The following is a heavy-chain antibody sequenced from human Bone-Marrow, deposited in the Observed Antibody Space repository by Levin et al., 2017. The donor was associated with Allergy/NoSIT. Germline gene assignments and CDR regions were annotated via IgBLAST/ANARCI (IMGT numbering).Heavy chain of an antibody. V-gene: IGHV3-30-3*01. CDR3: ARERCGSANCYKNYYYYGLDV. Sequence: QLGESLKISCAASGFTFSTYTLHWVRQAPGKGLEWVSLISSDGNSKYYTDSVKGRFTISRDNSKNSLFLQMNSLRPEDTAVYSCARERCGSANCYKNYYYYGLDVWGQGTTVTVSS. D-gene: IGHD2-2*02. J-gene: IGHJ6*02. CDR2: ISSDGNSK. CDR1: GFTFSTYT.